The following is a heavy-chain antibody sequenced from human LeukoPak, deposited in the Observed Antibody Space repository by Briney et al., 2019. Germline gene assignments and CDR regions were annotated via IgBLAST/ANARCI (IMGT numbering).Heavy chain of an antibody. J-gene: IGHJ4*02. CDR1: GLSISANS. CDR2: IYNSVTT. Sequence: SETLSLTCTVSGLSISANSWSWLRQPPGKGLEWIGYIYNSVTTNYNPSLTSRVTISVDTSKNQLSLKLSSATAADTAVYYCARGARSSDYWGQGTLVTVSS. V-gene: IGHV4-59*13. CDR3: ARGARSSDY. D-gene: IGHD3-10*01.